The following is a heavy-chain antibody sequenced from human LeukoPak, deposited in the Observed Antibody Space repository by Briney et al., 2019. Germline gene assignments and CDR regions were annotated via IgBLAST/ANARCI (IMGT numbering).Heavy chain of an antibody. CDR1: GYTFTGYY. V-gene: IGHV1-2*02. D-gene: IGHD1-26*01. J-gene: IGHJ5*02. Sequence: ASVKVSCKASGYTFTGYYMHWVRQAPGQGLKWMGWINPNSGDTNCAQNFQGRVSMTRDTSISTAYLDLSGLRSDDTALYYCARGLGWDSGTYLGAWGQGTLVTVSS. CDR3: ARGLGWDSGTYLGA. CDR2: INPNSGDT.